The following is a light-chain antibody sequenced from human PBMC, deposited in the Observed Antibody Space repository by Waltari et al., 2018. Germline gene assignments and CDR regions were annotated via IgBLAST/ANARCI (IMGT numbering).Light chain of an antibody. CDR1: QNIDTW. CDR2: KAS. J-gene: IGKJ5*01. CDR3: QQYSSFPIT. Sequence: DIQMTQSPSTLSASMGDSVNITCRASQNIDTWLAWYQQKPGKAPKHLIFKASNLESGVPSKFSGSGSGTEFTLTISTLEPDDFATYYCQQYSSFPITFGHGTRLEIK. V-gene: IGKV1-5*03.